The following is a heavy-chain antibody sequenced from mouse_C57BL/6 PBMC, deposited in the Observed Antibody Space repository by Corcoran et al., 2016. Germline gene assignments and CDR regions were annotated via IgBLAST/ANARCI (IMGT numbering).Heavy chain of an antibody. D-gene: IGHD4-1*01. J-gene: IGHJ3*01. CDR3: ASLNWAAWFAY. CDR1: GYTFTSYD. CDR2: IYPRDGST. V-gene: IGHV1-85*01. Sequence: QVQLQQSGPELVKPGASVKLSCKASGYTFTSYDINWVKQRPGQGLEWIGWIYPRDGSTKYNEKFKGKATLTVDTSSSTAYMELHSLTSEDSAVYFCASLNWAAWFAYWGQGTLVTVSA.